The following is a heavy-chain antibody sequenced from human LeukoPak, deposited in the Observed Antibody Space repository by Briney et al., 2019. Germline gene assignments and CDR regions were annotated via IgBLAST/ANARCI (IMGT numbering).Heavy chain of an antibody. CDR2: ISYDGSNK. Sequence: GGSLRLSCAASGFTFSRYWMSWVRQAPGKGLEWVAVISYDGSNKYYADSVKGRFTISRDNSKNTLYLQKNSLRAEDTAVYYCASITMIVVVPPDAFDIWGQGTMVTVSS. J-gene: IGHJ3*02. CDR3: ASITMIVVVPPDAFDI. CDR1: GFTFSRYW. D-gene: IGHD3-22*01. V-gene: IGHV3-30-3*01.